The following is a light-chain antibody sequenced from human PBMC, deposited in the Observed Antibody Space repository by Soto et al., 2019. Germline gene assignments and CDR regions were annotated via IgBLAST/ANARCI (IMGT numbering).Light chain of an antibody. V-gene: IGKV1-9*01. Sequence: DIQLTQSPSFLSASVGDRVTITCRASQGISTFLAWYQQRPGKAPKLLIYAASTLQSGVPSRFSGSGSGTQFTLTISSLQPEDFSTYYCQHVITYPPGFGPGTNVDIK. CDR3: QHVITYPPG. CDR2: AAS. J-gene: IGKJ3*01. CDR1: QGISTF.